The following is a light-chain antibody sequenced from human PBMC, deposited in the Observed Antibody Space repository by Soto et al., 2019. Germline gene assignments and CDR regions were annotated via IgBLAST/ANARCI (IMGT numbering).Light chain of an antibody. J-gene: IGKJ1*01. CDR1: QDIRTD. CDR3: LQDYNYPWT. CDR2: AAS. Sequence: AIQMTQSPSSLSASVGDRVTITCRASQDIRTDLGWYQQEPGKAPKLLIFAASSLQSGVPSRFSGSGSGTDFTLTISSLQPEDFATYYCLQDYNYPWTFGQGNKVEIK. V-gene: IGKV1-6*02.